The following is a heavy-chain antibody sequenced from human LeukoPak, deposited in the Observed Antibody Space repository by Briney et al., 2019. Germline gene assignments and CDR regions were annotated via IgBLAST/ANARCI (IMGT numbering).Heavy chain of an antibody. V-gene: IGHV3-21*01. J-gene: IGHJ4*02. CDR2: ISGNSFHI. CDR1: GVIFSGYS. D-gene: IGHD1-26*01. Sequence: PGGALRLSCSASGVIFSGYSMTWGRHAPGEAGEWGVSISGNSFHIFYADSVKGRFTISRDNAYKSLYLQLNSLRAEDTAVYYCASGTIVGARGADNWGQGTLVTVSS. CDR3: ASGTIVGARGADN.